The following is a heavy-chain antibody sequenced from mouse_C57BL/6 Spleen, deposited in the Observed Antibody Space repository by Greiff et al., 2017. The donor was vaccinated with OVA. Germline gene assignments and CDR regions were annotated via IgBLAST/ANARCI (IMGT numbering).Heavy chain of an antibody. CDR3: ARSPTAPYAMDY. Sequence: VQLQQSGPELVKPGASVKISCKASGYAFSSSWMNWVKQRPGKGLEWIGRIYPGAGDTNSNGKFKGKATLTADKSSSTAYMQLSSLTSEDSAVYFCARSPTAPYAMDYWGQGTSVTVSS. CDR1: GYAFSSSW. CDR2: IYPGAGDT. V-gene: IGHV1-82*01. J-gene: IGHJ4*01. D-gene: IGHD1-2*01.